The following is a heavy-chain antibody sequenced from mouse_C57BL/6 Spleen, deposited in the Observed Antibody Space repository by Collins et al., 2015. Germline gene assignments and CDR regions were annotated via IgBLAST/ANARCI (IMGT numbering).Heavy chain of an antibody. CDR3: ARGPLYYGSTYGYFDV. CDR2: ILPGSGST. J-gene: IGHJ1*03. D-gene: IGHD1-1*01. Sequence: GAELMKPGASVKLSCKATGYTFTGYWIEWVKQRPGHGLEWIGEILPGSGSTNYNENFKGKATFTADSSSNTAYMQLSSLTTEDSAIYYCARGPLYYGSTYGYFDVWGTGTTVTVSS. CDR1: GYTFTGYW. V-gene: IGHV1-9*01.